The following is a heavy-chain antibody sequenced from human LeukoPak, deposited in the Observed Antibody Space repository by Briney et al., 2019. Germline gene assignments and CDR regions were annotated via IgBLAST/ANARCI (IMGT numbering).Heavy chain of an antibody. CDR1: GYTFTGYY. CDR2: INPNSGGT. CDR3: ARESEGGHIDY. J-gene: IGHJ4*02. V-gene: IGHV1-2*02. D-gene: IGHD1-26*01. Sequence: GASVKVSCKASGYTFTGYYMHWVRQAPGQGLEWMGWINPNSGGTNYAQKFQGRVTMTRDTAISTAYMELSRLKSDDTAVYYCARESEGGHIDYWGQGTLVTVSS.